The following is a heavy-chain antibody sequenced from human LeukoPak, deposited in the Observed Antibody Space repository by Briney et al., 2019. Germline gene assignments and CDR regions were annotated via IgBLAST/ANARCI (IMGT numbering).Heavy chain of an antibody. J-gene: IGHJ4*02. CDR1: GGTFSSYA. CDR3: ARAPLNYYFDY. CDR2: INPNSGGT. V-gene: IGHV1-2*02. Sequence: ASVKVSCKASGGTFSSYAISWVRQAPGQGLEWMGWINPNSGGTNYAQKFQGRVTMTRDTSISTAYMELSRLRSDDTAVYYCARAPLNYYFDYWGQGTLVTVSS.